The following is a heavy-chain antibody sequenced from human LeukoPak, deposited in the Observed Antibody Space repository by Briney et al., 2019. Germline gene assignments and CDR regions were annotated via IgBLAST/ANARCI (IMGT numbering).Heavy chain of an antibody. D-gene: IGHD3-10*01. Sequence: SETLSLTCSVSGGSIGSYFWNWIRQPPGKGLEWIGYIYRSGSTNYNPSLKSRVTMSVDTSKNQFSLRLSSVNAADTAVYYCARVVRGVIDYWGQGNLVTVSS. J-gene: IGHJ4*02. CDR1: GGSIGSYF. CDR2: IYRSGST. V-gene: IGHV4-59*01. CDR3: ARVVRGVIDY.